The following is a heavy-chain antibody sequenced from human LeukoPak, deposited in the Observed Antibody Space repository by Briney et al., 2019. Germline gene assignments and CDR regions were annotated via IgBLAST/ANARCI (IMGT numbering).Heavy chain of an antibody. Sequence: RPGRSLRLSCAASGFTFSNYGMHWVRQAPGKGLEWVAVISYDGSNKYYADSVKGRFTISRDNSKNTLYLQMNSLRPEDTAVHYCARGTFGVVISPAYYYYGMDVWGQGTTVTVSS. D-gene: IGHD3-3*01. CDR1: GFTFSNYG. J-gene: IGHJ6*02. CDR2: ISYDGSNK. V-gene: IGHV3-30*03. CDR3: ARGTFGVVISPAYYYYGMDV.